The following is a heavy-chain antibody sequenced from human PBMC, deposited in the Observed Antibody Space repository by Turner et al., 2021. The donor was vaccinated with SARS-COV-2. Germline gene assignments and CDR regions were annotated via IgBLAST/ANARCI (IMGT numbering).Heavy chain of an antibody. Sequence: QLQESGPGLVKPSETLSLTCSVSGVSISSSRYYWGWIRQSPGKGLEWLATVFSSGTTYDNPSLNGRVSMSVDTSNNQFSLRLTSATVADTAVYYCVRPACSSTACYFYFDSWGQGILVTVSS. V-gene: IGHV4-39*01. CDR3: VRPACSSTACYFYFDS. D-gene: IGHD2-2*01. CDR2: VFSSGTT. CDR1: GVSISSSRYY. J-gene: IGHJ4*02.